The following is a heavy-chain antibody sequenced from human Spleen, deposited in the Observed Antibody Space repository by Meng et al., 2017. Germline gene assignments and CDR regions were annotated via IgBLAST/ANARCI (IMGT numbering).Heavy chain of an antibody. CDR2: INAVFGTT. J-gene: IGHJ6*02. Sequence: SVKVSCKALGGIFSNYVIGWVRQAPGQGLEWMGGINAVFGTTNYAQKFQGRVTITTDESTSTVYKELTRLTSEDTAVYYCARDRTDGSRSGPYYYYYGMDVWGQGTTVTVSS. V-gene: IGHV1-69*05. CDR1: GGIFSNYV. CDR3: ARDRTDGSRSGPYYYYYGMDV. D-gene: IGHD2-2*03.